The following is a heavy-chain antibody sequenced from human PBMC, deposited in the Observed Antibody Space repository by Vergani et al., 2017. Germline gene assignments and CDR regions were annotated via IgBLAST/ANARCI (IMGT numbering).Heavy chain of an antibody. J-gene: IGHJ4*02. D-gene: IGHD2-21*02. CDR1: GGSFSGYY. CDR3: ARFRGGDCSLDY. CDR2: INHSGST. V-gene: IGHV4-34*01. Sequence: QVQLQQWGAGLLKPSETLSLTCAVYGGSFSGYYWSWIRQPQGKGLEWIGEINHSGSTNYNPSLKSRVTISVDTSKNQFSLKLSSVTAADTAVYYCARFRGGDCSLDYWGQGTLVTVSS.